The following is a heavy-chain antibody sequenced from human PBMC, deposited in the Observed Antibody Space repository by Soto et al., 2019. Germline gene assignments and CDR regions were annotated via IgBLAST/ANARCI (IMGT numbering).Heavy chain of an antibody. J-gene: IGHJ4*02. Sequence: QVQLVQSGAEVKKPGSSVKVSCKASGGTFSSYTISWVRQAPGQGLEWMGRIIPILGIANYAQKFQGRVTITADKSTSTAYMELSSLRSEDTAVYYCGRSGEVMVRGRAGLDYWGQGTLVTVSS. V-gene: IGHV1-69*02. CDR3: GRSGEVMVRGRAGLDY. CDR2: IIPILGIA. D-gene: IGHD3-10*01. CDR1: GGTFSSYT.